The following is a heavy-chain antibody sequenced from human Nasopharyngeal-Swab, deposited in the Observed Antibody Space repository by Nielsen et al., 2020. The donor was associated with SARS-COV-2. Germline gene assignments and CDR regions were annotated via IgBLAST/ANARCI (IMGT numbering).Heavy chain of an antibody. CDR2: IYPGDSDT. CDR1: GYSFTNYW. J-gene: IGHJ6*02. V-gene: IGHV5-51*01. Sequence: GESLKISCKGSGYSFTNYWIGWVRQMPGKGLEWMGIIYPGDSDTRYSPSFQGQVTISADKFISTAYLQWSSLKASDTAMYYCARRYSSSWYGDYYYGMDVWGQGTTVTVSS. D-gene: IGHD6-13*01. CDR3: ARRYSSSWYGDYYYGMDV.